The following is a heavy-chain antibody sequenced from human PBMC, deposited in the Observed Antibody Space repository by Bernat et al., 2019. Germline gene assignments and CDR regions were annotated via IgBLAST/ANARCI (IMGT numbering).Heavy chain of an antibody. CDR2: IYWDDDR. CDR3: AHRNPRSCNSWDTGYFDS. V-gene: IGHV2-5*02. D-gene: IGHD2-15*01. Sequence: QITLMESGPTLVKPTHTLTLTCTFSGFSLSTNQVGVGWIRQPPGKAPEWLGIIYWDDDRRYSPSLKNRLSIIKDTSNNQVVLLMTDMDPVDTGTYYCAHRNPRSCNSWDTGYFDSWGQGTLVTVSS. CDR1: GFSLSTNQVG. J-gene: IGHJ4*02.